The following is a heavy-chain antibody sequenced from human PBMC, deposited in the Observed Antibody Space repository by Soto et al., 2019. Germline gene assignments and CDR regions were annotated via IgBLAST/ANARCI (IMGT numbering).Heavy chain of an antibody. Sequence: ASVKVSCKASGYTFSDYYMHWVRQSPGQGLEWMGWINANSGGTTYAQKFQGRVTMTRDTSISTAYMELSRLSSDDTAIYYCARLQIEVAGTNWGQGTLVTVSS. V-gene: IGHV1-2*02. D-gene: IGHD6-19*01. CDR2: INANSGGT. CDR1: GYTFSDYY. CDR3: ARLQIEVAGTN. J-gene: IGHJ4*02.